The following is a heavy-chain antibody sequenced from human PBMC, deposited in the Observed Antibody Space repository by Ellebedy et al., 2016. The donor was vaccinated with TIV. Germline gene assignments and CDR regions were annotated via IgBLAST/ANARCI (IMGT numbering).Heavy chain of an antibody. V-gene: IGHV4-34*01. Sequence: SETLSLTCAVYGGSFSGYYWSWIRQPPGKGLEWIGEINHSGSTNYNPSLKSRVTISVDTSKNQFSLKLSSVTAADTAVYYCARAGSGYYLPFDYWGQGTLVTVSS. J-gene: IGHJ4*02. CDR1: GGSFSGYY. CDR3: ARAGSGYYLPFDY. D-gene: IGHD3-22*01. CDR2: INHSGST.